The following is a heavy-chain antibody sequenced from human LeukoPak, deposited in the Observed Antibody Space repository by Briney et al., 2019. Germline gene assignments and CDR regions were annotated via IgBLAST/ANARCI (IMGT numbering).Heavy chain of an antibody. Sequence: GGSLRLSCVASGFTFTDYAMTWVRQPPGRRLEWVSTITTTVGDTHYADSVKGRFTVSRDDSKGTLFPQMNGLRAEDTGVYYCAKRPYGSGGGHFDHWGQGTLAIVSS. V-gene: IGHV3-23*01. CDR3: AKRPYGSGGGHFDH. D-gene: IGHD3-10*01. CDR1: GFTFTDYA. CDR2: ITTTVGDT. J-gene: IGHJ4*02.